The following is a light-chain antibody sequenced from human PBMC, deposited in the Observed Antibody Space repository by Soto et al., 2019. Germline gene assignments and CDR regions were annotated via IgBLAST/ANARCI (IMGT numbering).Light chain of an antibody. CDR3: QQYTGYWT. CDR2: DVS. CDR1: QSIGTW. J-gene: IGKJ1*01. Sequence: DIQMTQSPSTLSASVGDGVTITCRASQSIGTWLAWYQQKPGKAPKVLIYDVSTLKSGVPSRFSGSASATEFTLSISSLQPDDFATYYCQQYTGYWTFGQGTKVDI. V-gene: IGKV1-5*01.